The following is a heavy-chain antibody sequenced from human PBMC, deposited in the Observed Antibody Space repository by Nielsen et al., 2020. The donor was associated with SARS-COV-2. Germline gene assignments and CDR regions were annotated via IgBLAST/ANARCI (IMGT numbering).Heavy chain of an antibody. Sequence: GESLKISCAASGFTFSNHWMSWVRQPPGKGLEWVANKKEDGTEKYYEDFVKGRFTISRDNSKNTLYLEMNSLRAEDAAMYYCARRDSSGYLYYIDYWGQGTLVTVSS. D-gene: IGHD3-22*01. CDR2: KKEDGTEK. CDR3: ARRDSSGYLYYIDY. CDR1: GFTFSNHW. V-gene: IGHV3-7*01. J-gene: IGHJ4*02.